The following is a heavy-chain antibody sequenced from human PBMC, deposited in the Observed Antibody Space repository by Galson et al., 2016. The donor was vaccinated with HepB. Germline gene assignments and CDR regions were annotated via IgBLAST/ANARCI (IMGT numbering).Heavy chain of an antibody. J-gene: IGHJ6*03. CDR1: GYMFRTYG. CDR3: ARTWRMDGNYFYMDV. V-gene: IGHV1-18*04. CDR2: IVGSNGYT. Sequence: SVKVSCKASGYMFRTYGITWVRQAPGHGLEYMGWIVGSNGYTTYIERLQGRVTMTIDTSTSTAYMELRSLRSDDTAVYYCARTWRMDGNYFYMDVWGKGTTVTVSS. D-gene: IGHD2-8*01.